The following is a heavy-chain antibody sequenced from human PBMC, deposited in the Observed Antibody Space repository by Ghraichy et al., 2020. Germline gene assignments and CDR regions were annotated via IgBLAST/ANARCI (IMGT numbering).Heavy chain of an antibody. V-gene: IGHV5-51*01. CDR3: ARLRNYGDPQGPVDY. D-gene: IGHD4-17*01. CDR2: IYPGDSDT. CDR1: GYSFTSYW. Sequence: GESLNIPCKGSGYSFTSYWIGWVRQMPGKGLEWMGIIYPGDSDTRYSPSFQGQVTISADKSISTAYLQGSSLKASDTVMYYCARLRNYGDPQGPVDYWCQGALFAVSS. J-gene: IGHJ4*02.